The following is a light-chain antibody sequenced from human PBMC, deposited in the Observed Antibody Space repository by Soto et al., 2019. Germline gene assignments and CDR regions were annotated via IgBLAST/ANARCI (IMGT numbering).Light chain of an antibody. CDR1: QSLSSNY. CDR2: AAS. V-gene: IGKV3-20*01. CDR3: QQYDNAPYT. J-gene: IGKJ3*01. Sequence: EIVLTQSPGTLSLSPGERATLSCRASQSLSSNYLAWYQQRPGQSPRLLVYAASSRATGFPYRFGGSGFGIDIAYTSSRLEHEDSAVYYGQQYDNAPYTFG.